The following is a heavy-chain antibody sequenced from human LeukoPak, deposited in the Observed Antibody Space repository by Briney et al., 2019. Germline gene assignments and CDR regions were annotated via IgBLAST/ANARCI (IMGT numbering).Heavy chain of an antibody. CDR1: GFTFSSYW. V-gene: IGHV3-7*04. D-gene: IGHD6-19*01. CDR3: ARVGSGWYAWDY. CDR2: IKEDGSEK. Sequence: PGGSLRLSCAASGFTFSSYWMSWVRQAPGKGQEWVANIKEDGSEKYYVDSVKGRFTIYRDNAKNSLYLQMNSLRAEDTAVFFCARVGSGWYAWDYWGQGTLVTVSS. J-gene: IGHJ4*02.